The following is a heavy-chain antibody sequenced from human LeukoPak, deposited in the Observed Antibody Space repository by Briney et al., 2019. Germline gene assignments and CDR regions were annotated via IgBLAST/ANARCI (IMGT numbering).Heavy chain of an antibody. V-gene: IGHV5-51*01. D-gene: IGHD1-26*01. CDR3: ARQIGSGGYARFDS. CDR2: IYPGDSDT. Sequence: GESLKISCKGSGNSFINYRIGWVRQMPGKGLEWMGIIYPGDSDTRYSPSFQGRVTISADKSISTAYLQWSSLKASDTAMYYCARQIGSGGYARFDSWGQGTLVTVSS. J-gene: IGHJ5*01. CDR1: GNSFINYR.